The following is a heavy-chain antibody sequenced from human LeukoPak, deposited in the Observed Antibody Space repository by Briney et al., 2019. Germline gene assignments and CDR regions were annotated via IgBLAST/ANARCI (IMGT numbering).Heavy chain of an antibody. V-gene: IGHV5-51*01. Sequence: GESLKISCKGSGYSFTSYWIGWVRQMPGKGLEWMGIIYPGDSDTRYSPSFQGQVTISADKSISTAYLQWSGLKASDTAMYYCARLDDFWSGNNWFDPWGQGTLVTVSS. CDR1: GYSFTSYW. D-gene: IGHD3-3*01. CDR3: ARLDDFWSGNNWFDP. CDR2: IYPGDSDT. J-gene: IGHJ5*02.